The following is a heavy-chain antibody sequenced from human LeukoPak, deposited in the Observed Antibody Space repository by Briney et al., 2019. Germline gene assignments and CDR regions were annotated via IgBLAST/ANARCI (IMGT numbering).Heavy chain of an antibody. Sequence: PGGSLRLSCAASGFTFSDYYMSWIRQAPGKGLEWVSYISSSGSTIYYADSVEGRFTISRDNAKNSLYLQMNSLRAEDTAVYYCASGNYYGSGRYYGVGAYFDYWGQGTLVTVSS. D-gene: IGHD3-10*01. CDR1: GFTFSDYY. V-gene: IGHV3-11*01. CDR2: ISSSGSTI. CDR3: ASGNYYGSGRYYGVGAYFDY. J-gene: IGHJ4*02.